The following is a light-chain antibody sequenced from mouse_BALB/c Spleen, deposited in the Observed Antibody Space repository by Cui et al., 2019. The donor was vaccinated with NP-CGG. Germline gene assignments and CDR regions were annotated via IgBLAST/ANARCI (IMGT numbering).Light chain of an antibody. J-gene: IGLJ1*01. V-gene: IGLV1*01. CDR2: GTN. CDR3: ALWYSNHWV. Sequence: QAVVPQASAPTTSPGETVTLTGRSSTGAVTTSNYANWVQEKPDHLFTGLIGGTNNRAPGVPARFSGSLIGDKAALTITGAQTEDEAIYFCALWYSNHWVFGGGTKLTVL. CDR1: TGAVTTSNY.